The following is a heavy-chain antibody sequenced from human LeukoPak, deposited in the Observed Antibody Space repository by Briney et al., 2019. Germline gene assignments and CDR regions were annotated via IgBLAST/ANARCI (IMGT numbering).Heavy chain of an antibody. V-gene: IGHV3-74*01. CDR1: GLTSSDNW. J-gene: IGHJ6*02. D-gene: IGHD3-10*01. Sequence: GGSLRLSCAASGLTSSDNWMHWVRQAPGKGLVWVSRINGDGSTTDYADSVKGRFTISRDNAKNTLSLQMDSLRVEDTAVYYCAKETFGRNGLDVWGQGTTVTVS. CDR3: AKETFGRNGLDV. CDR2: INGDGSTT.